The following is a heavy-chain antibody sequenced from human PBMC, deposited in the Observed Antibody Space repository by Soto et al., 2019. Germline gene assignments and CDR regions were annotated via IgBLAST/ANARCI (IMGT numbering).Heavy chain of an antibody. CDR3: ARAGLLGYYYYGMDV. CDR2: ISNDGSNK. Sequence: QVQLVESGGGVVQPGRSLRLSCAASGFPFSSYGMHWVRQGPGKGLEWVAVISNDGSNKYYADSVKGRFTISRDNSKNTLYLQMNSLRAEDTAVYYCARAGLLGYYYYGMDVWGQGTTVTVSS. D-gene: IGHD1-26*01. CDR1: GFPFSSYG. J-gene: IGHJ6*02. V-gene: IGHV3-30*03.